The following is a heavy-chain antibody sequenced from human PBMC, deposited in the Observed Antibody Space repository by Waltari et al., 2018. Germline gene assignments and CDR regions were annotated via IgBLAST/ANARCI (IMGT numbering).Heavy chain of an antibody. J-gene: IGHJ4*02. Sequence: QLQLQESGPGLVKPSETLSLTCTVSGGSISSSSYYWGWIRQPPGKGLEWIGSIYYSGSTYYNPSLKSRVTISVDTSKNQFSLKLSSVPAADTAVYYCSDIAARQGGDYWGQGTLVTVSS. CDR2: IYYSGST. CDR3: SDIAARQGGDY. D-gene: IGHD6-6*01. CDR1: GGSISSSSYY. V-gene: IGHV4-39*01.